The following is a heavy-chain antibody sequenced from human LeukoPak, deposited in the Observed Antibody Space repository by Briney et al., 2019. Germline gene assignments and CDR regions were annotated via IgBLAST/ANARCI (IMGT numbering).Heavy chain of an antibody. Sequence: ASVKVSCKASGYTFTGYYMHWVRQAPGQGLEWMGWINPNSGGTNYAQKFQGRVTMTRDTSISTAYMELSRLRSDDTAVYYCARGFCSGGSCYYRLFDYWGQGTLVTVSS. J-gene: IGHJ4*02. V-gene: IGHV1-2*02. CDR1: GYTFTGYY. D-gene: IGHD2-15*01. CDR2: INPNSGGT. CDR3: ARGFCSGGSCYYRLFDY.